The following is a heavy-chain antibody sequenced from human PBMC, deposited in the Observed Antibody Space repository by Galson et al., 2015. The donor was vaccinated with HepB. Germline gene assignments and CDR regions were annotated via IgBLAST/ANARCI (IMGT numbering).Heavy chain of an antibody. CDR1: GGSFSGYY. CDR3: ARSGTITMMVVT. CDR2: INHSGST. Sequence: SETLSLTCAVYGGSFSGYYWSWIRQPPGKGLEWIGEINHSGSTNYNPSLKSRVTISLDTSKNQFSLKLSSVTAADTAVYYCARSGTITMMVVTWGQGTLVTVSS. D-gene: IGHD3-22*01. J-gene: IGHJ4*02. V-gene: IGHV4-34*01.